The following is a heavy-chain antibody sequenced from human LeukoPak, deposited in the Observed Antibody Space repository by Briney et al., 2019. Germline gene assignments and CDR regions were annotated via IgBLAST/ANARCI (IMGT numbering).Heavy chain of an antibody. CDR3: ARPRGYNYGTYFDY. Sequence: GESLKISCKGSGYSFTDYWIGWLRQMPGKGLEWMGIIYPDDSDIRYSPSFQGQVTISADKSISTAYLQWSSLKASDTAKYYCARPRGYNYGTYFDYWGQGTLVTVSS. D-gene: IGHD5-18*01. CDR1: GYSFTDYW. V-gene: IGHV5-51*01. CDR2: IYPDDSDI. J-gene: IGHJ4*02.